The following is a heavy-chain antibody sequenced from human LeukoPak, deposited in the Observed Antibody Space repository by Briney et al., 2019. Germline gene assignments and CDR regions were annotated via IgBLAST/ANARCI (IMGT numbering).Heavy chain of an antibody. Sequence: GGSLRLSCAASGFTFSSYGMHWVRQAPGKGLEWVAVISYDGSNKYYADSVKGRFTISRDNSKNTLYLQMNSLRAEDTAVYYCAKDRAAYPAGMDVWGQGTTVTVSS. D-gene: IGHD6-13*01. J-gene: IGHJ6*02. CDR1: GFTFSSYG. CDR2: ISYDGSNK. V-gene: IGHV3-30*18. CDR3: AKDRAAYPAGMDV.